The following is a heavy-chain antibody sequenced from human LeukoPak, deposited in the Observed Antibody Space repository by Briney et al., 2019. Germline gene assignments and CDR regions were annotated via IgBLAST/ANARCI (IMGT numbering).Heavy chain of an antibody. J-gene: IGHJ6*03. CDR3: ARGSDNYYYYQYMDV. D-gene: IGHD3-9*01. Sequence: GGSLRLSCAASGFTFSSYSMNWVRQAPGKGLEWVSFISSSRSYIYYADSVKGRFTISRDNAKNSLYLQITSLRAEDTAVYYCARGSDNYYYYQYMDVWGKGTTVTVSS. CDR2: ISSSRSYI. V-gene: IGHV3-21*01. CDR1: GFTFSSYS.